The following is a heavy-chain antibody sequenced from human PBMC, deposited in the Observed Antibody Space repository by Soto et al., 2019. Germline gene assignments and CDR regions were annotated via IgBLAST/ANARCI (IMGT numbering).Heavy chain of an antibody. V-gene: IGHV4-34*01. CDR1: GGSFSGYY. CDR2: INHSGST. CDR3: ARWDSGYSSSWFYYYYGMDG. Sequence: ASETLSLTCAVYGGSFSGYYWSWIRQPPGKGLEWIGEINHSGSTNYNPSLKSRVTISVDTSKNQFSLKLSSVTAAETAVYYCARWDSGYSSSWFYYYYGMDGWGQGPTVTVSS. D-gene: IGHD6-13*01. J-gene: IGHJ6*02.